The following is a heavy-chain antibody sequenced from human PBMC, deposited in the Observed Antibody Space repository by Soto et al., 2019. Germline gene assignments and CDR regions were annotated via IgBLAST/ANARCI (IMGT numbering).Heavy chain of an antibody. CDR1: GYTFTSYA. D-gene: IGHD2-2*02. J-gene: IGHJ6*02. V-gene: IGHV1-3*01. CDR3: ALGRYWSSTSCYTGTYYYYGMDV. CDR2: INAGNGNT. Sequence: QVQLVQSGAEVKKPGASVKVSCKASGYTFTSYAMHWVRQAPGQRLEWMGWINAGNGNTKYSQKFQGRVTITRDTSASTAYMELSSLRSEDTAVYYCALGRYWSSTSCYTGTYYYYGMDVWGQGSTVTVSS.